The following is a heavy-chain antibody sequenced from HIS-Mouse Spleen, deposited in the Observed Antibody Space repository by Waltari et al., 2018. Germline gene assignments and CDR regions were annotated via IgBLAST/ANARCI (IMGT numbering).Heavy chain of an antibody. CDR1: GGSISSSSYY. D-gene: IGHD6-13*01. Sequence: QLQLQESGPGLVKPSETLSLTCTVSGGSISSSSYYWGWIRQPPGKGLEWIGRIYYSGIPYSTPSLQRRVTISVDTSKNQFSLKLSSVTAADTAVYYCAREIPYSSSWYDWYFDLWGRGTLVTVSS. J-gene: IGHJ2*01. V-gene: IGHV4-39*07. CDR3: AREIPYSSSWYDWYFDL. CDR2: IYYSGIP.